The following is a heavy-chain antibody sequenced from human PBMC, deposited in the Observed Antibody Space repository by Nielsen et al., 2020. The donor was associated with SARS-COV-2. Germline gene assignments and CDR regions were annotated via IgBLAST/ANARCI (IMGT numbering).Heavy chain of an antibody. D-gene: IGHD1-7*01. J-gene: IGHJ4*02. CDR1: GNTLTKLS. CDR3: ATHHDWNYEGYFDY. Sequence: ASVKVSCQVSGNTLTKLSMHWVRQAPGKGLEWMGGFDPEEGDTIHAQKFQGRVTLTEDTSTDTAYMELSSLRSEDTAVYYCATHHDWNYEGYFDYWGQGTLVTVSS. V-gene: IGHV1-24*01. CDR2: FDPEEGDT.